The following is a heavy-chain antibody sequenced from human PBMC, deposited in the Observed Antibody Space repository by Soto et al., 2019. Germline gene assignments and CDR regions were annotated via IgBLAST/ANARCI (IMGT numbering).Heavy chain of an antibody. CDR1: GGSISDDSY. J-gene: IGHJ5*01. CDR3: ARDEYQLLSSVSWFDS. V-gene: IGHV4-30-4*01. D-gene: IGHD2-2*01. CDR2: IYHTGNT. Sequence: PSETLSLTCTVSGGSISDDSYWSWIRQTPGKGLEWIGYIYHTGNTYYNPSLRSRVSTSVDKSKSQFSLKLISVTAADTAVYFCARDEYQLLSSVSWFDSWGQGTLVTVSS.